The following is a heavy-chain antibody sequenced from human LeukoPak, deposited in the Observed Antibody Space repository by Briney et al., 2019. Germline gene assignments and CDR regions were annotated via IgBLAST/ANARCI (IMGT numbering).Heavy chain of an antibody. D-gene: IGHD3-9*01. J-gene: IGHJ4*02. Sequence: GGSLRLSCAASGFTVSSNYMSWVRQAPGKGLEWVSVIYSGGSTYYADSVKGRLTTSRDNSKNTLYLQMNSLRAEDTAVYYCARADYDILTGYYSGFDYWGQGTLVTVSS. V-gene: IGHV3-53*01. CDR2: IYSGGST. CDR3: ARADYDILTGYYSGFDY. CDR1: GFTVSSNY.